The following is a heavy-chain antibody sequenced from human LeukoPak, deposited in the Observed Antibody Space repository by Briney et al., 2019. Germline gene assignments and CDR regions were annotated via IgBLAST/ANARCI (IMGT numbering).Heavy chain of an antibody. D-gene: IGHD1-26*01. Sequence: ASVKVSCKASGSTFTGYYMHWVRQAPGQGLEWMGWINPNSGGTNYAQKFQGRVTMTRDTSISTAYMELSGLRSDDTAVYYCARDTTRDNWFDPWGQGTLVTVSS. J-gene: IGHJ5*02. V-gene: IGHV1-2*02. CDR2: INPNSGGT. CDR3: ARDTTRDNWFDP. CDR1: GSTFTGYY.